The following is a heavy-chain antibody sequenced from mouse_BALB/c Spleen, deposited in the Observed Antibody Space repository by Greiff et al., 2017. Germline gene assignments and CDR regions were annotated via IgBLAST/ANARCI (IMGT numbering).Heavy chain of an antibody. J-gene: IGHJ3*01. CDR2: IWAGGST. V-gene: IGHV2-9*02. CDR3: ANYGYDAWFAY. D-gene: IGHD2-2*01. CDR1: GFSLTSYG. Sequence: VQLVESGPGLVAPSQSLSITCTVSGFSLTSYGVHWVRQPPGKGLEWLGVIWAGGSTNYNSALMSRLSISKDNSKSQVFLKMNSLQTDDTAMYYCANYGYDAWFAYWGQGTLVTVSA.